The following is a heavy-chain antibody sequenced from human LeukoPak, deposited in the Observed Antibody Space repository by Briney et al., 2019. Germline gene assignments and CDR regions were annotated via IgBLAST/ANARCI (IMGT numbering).Heavy chain of an antibody. CDR1: GGSISSSSYY. CDR3: ARDLGADWVVGQWLVGRYYYYYMDV. J-gene: IGHJ6*03. D-gene: IGHD6-19*01. CDR2: IYHSGST. V-gene: IGHV4-39*07. Sequence: PSETLSLTCTVSGGSISSSSYYWGWIRQPPGKGLEWIGSIYHSGSTYYNPSLKSRVTISVDTSKNQFSLKLSSVTAADTAVYYCARDLGADWVVGQWLVGRYYYYYMDVWGKGTTVTVSS.